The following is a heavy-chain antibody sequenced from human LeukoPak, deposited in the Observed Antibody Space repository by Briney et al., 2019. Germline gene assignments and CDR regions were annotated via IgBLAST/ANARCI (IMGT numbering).Heavy chain of an antibody. CDR1: GFTFSSYA. CDR2: ISGSGGST. J-gene: IGHJ6*02. Sequence: GGSLRLSCAASGFTFSSYAMSWVRQAPGKGLEWVSAISGSGGSTYYADSVKGRFTISRDNSKNTLYLQMNSLRAEDTAVYYCAKGVNPSFYYYYGMDVWGQGTTVTVSS. V-gene: IGHV3-23*01. CDR3: AKGVNPSFYYYYGMDV. D-gene: IGHD1-14*01.